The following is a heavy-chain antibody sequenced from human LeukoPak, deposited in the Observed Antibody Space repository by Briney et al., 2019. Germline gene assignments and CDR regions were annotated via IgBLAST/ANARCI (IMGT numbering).Heavy chain of an antibody. J-gene: IGHJ4*02. CDR3: ARGLFRFCSSSSTSCLSPFDY. Sequence: GGSLRLSCAASGFTFSSYGMHWVRQAPGKGLEWVAFIRYDGSNKNYADSVKGRFTISRDNSKNTLNLQMSSLRAEDTAVYYCARGLFRFCSSSSTSCLSPFDYWGQGTLVTVSS. V-gene: IGHV3-30*02. CDR1: GFTFSSYG. CDR2: IRYDGSNK. D-gene: IGHD2-2*01.